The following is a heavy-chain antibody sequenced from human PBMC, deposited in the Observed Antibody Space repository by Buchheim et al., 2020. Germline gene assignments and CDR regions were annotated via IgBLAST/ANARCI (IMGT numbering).Heavy chain of an antibody. CDR1: GGSISSSSWY. Sequence: QLQLQESGPGLVKPSETLSLTCTVSGGSISSSSWYWGWIRQPPVKGLEWIGSIYYSGSTYENPSLRSRVTISVDTSKKQFSLRLSSVTASDTAVYYCARQADGYNGVWGQGTL. V-gene: IGHV4-39*01. CDR3: ARQADGYNGV. D-gene: IGHD5-24*01. J-gene: IGHJ4*02. CDR2: IYYSGST.